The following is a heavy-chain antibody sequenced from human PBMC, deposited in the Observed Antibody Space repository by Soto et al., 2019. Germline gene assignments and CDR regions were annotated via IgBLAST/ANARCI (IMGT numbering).Heavy chain of an antibody. V-gene: IGHV3-21*04. Sequence: GGSLRLSCAASGFTFSSYSMNWVRQAPGKGLEWVSSISSSSSYIYYADSVKGRFTISRDDSKKTLYLQMNGLRAEDTAVYYCAPRLTIFGIVKLSTWFDPWGQGTLVTVSS. D-gene: IGHD3-3*01. CDR1: GFTFSSYS. CDR3: APRLTIFGIVKLSTWFDP. CDR2: ISSSSSYI. J-gene: IGHJ5*02.